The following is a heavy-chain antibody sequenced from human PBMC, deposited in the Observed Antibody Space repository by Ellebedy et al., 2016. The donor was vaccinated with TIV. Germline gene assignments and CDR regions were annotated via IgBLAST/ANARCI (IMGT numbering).Heavy chain of an antibody. CDR2: IYSSGST. CDR3: ARRNTELITVEEYYYYMDV. D-gene: IGHD4-11*01. Sequence: SETLSLTCTVSGGSISGFYWSWVRQPPGKGLECIGYIYSSGSTDYNPSLESRVTISVDTSKSQFSLNLNSVTAADTAVYYCARRNTELITVEEYYYYMDVWGKGTTVTVSS. J-gene: IGHJ6*03. V-gene: IGHV4-59*08. CDR1: GGSISGFY.